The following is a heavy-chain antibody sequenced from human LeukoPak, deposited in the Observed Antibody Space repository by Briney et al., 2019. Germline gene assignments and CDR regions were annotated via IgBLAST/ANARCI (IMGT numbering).Heavy chain of an antibody. CDR3: ARDSSSSWYDWFDH. V-gene: IGHV4-31*03. CDR1: GGSISSGGYH. CDR2: IYYSGST. D-gene: IGHD6-13*01. Sequence: SETLSLTCTVSGGSISSGGYHWSWIRQHPGKGLEWIGYIYYSGSTYYNPSLKSRVTISVDTSKNQFSLKLSSVTAADTAVYYCARDSSSSWYDWFDHWGQGTLVTVSS. J-gene: IGHJ5*02.